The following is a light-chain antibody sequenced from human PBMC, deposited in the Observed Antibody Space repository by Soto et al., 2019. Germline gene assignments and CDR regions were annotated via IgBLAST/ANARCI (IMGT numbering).Light chain of an antibody. CDR1: QSISGN. CDR2: GAS. Sequence: EIVMTQSPATLSVSPGERATLSCRASQSISGNLAWYQQKPGQAPRLLMYGASTRATGIPGTFSGSGSGTEFTLTISSLQSEDFAVYYCQQYNNWPPITFGGGTKVEIK. J-gene: IGKJ4*01. V-gene: IGKV3-15*01. CDR3: QQYNNWPPIT.